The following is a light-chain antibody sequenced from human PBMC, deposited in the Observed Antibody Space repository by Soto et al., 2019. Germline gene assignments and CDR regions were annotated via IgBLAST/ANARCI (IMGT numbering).Light chain of an antibody. J-gene: IGKJ5*01. CDR1: RDISTY. V-gene: IGKV1-9*01. Sequence: DIQLTQSPSLLSASVGDRVTITCRASRDISTYLAWYPQKPGKAPKLMIYEASTLQSGVPSRFSGSGSGTEFTLTISGLLPEDFATYHCQQLNTLPFTFGQGTRLDTK. CDR2: EAS. CDR3: QQLNTLPFT.